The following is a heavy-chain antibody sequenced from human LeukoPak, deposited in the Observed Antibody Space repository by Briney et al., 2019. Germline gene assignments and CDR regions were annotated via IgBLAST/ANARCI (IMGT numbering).Heavy chain of an antibody. Sequence: SQTLSLTCAIPGDSVSSNSAAWNWIRQSPSRGLEWLGRTYYRSKWYNDYAVSVKSRITINPDTSKNQFSLQLNSVTPEDTAVYYCARSPEYSGYDDYFDYWGQGTLVTVSS. CDR1: GDSVSSNSAA. CDR2: TYYRSKWYN. V-gene: IGHV6-1*01. J-gene: IGHJ4*02. CDR3: ARSPEYSGYDDYFDY. D-gene: IGHD5-12*01.